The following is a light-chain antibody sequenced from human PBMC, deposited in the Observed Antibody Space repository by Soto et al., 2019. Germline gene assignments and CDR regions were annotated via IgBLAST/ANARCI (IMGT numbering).Light chain of an antibody. CDR2: RNN. Sequence: QPVLTQPPSASGTPGQRVTISCSGSSSNIGSNYVYWYQQLPGTAPKLLIYRNNQRPSGVPDRFSGSKSGTSASLAISGLRSEDEADYYCAAWDDSLSGWVFGEGTKLTVL. CDR3: AAWDDSLSGWV. J-gene: IGLJ3*02. CDR1: SSNIGSNY. V-gene: IGLV1-47*01.